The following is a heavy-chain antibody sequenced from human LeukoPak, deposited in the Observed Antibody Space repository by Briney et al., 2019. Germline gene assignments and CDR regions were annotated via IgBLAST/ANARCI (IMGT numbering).Heavy chain of an antibody. CDR3: ARGGLGIWSGYSRSDNTYFDY. D-gene: IGHD3-3*01. Sequence: PSETLSLTCAVSGGSISSSSYYWGWIRQPPGKGLEWIGSIYYSGSTYYNPSLKSRVTISVDTSKNQFSLKLSSVTAADTAVYYCARGGLGIWSGYSRSDNTYFDYWGQGTLVTVSS. J-gene: IGHJ4*02. CDR2: IYYSGST. CDR1: GGSISSSSYY. V-gene: IGHV4-39*07.